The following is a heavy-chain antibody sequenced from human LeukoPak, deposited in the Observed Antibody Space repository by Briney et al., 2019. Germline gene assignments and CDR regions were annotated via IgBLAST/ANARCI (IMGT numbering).Heavy chain of an antibody. CDR3: ARGSHIAAAGTHFDY. Sequence: PGRSLRLSCAASGFTFSSYGMHWVRQAPGKGLEWVAVIWYDGSNKYYADSAKGRFTISRDNSKNTLYLQMNSLRAEDTAVYYCARGSHIAAAGTHFDYWGQGTLVTVSS. CDR2: IWYDGSNK. CDR1: GFTFSSYG. J-gene: IGHJ4*02. D-gene: IGHD6-13*01. V-gene: IGHV3-33*01.